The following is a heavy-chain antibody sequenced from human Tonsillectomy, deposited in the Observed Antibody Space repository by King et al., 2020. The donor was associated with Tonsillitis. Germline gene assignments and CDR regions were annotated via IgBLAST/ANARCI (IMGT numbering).Heavy chain of an antibody. Sequence: VQLVESGGGVVQPGRSLRLSCTASGFTFSSYGMHWVRQAPGKGLEWVAVISYDGSNKYYADSVKGRFTISRDNSKNTLYLRMNSLRAEDTAVYYCAKCPTKFYDSTGHWFGNWYFDLWGRGTLVTVSS. J-gene: IGHJ2*01. V-gene: IGHV3-30*18. CDR2: ISYDGSNK. CDR1: GFTFSSYG. CDR3: AKCPTKFYDSTGHWFGNWYFDL. D-gene: IGHD3-22*01.